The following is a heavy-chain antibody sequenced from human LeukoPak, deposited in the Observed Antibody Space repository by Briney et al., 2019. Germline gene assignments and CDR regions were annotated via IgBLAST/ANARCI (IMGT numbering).Heavy chain of an antibody. D-gene: IGHD2-21*02. CDR2: INHSGST. J-gene: IGHJ6*03. CDR3: ARVRMTAWYYYMDV. V-gene: IGHV4-34*01. CDR1: GGSFSGYY. Sequence: SETLSLTCAVYGGSFSGYYWSWIRQPPGKGLEWIGEINHSGSTNYNPSLKSRVTISVDTSKNQFSLKLSSVTAADTAVYYCARVRMTAWYYYMDVWGKGTTVTVSS.